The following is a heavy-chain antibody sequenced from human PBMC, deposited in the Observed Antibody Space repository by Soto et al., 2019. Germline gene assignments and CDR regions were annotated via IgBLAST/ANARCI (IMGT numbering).Heavy chain of an antibody. Sequence: QVQLVESGGGVVQPGRSLRLSCAGSGFTFSSYAMHGVRQAPGKGLEWVAVIFHDGSDEYYADSVKGRLTVSRDNSKNALNLHLNSLKPEDTAVYYCVTAYTYGPDAFDIWGQGTMVTVTT. D-gene: IGHD5-18*01. CDR2: IFHDGSDE. J-gene: IGHJ3*02. CDR3: VTAYTYGPDAFDI. CDR1: GFTFSSYA. V-gene: IGHV3-30-3*01.